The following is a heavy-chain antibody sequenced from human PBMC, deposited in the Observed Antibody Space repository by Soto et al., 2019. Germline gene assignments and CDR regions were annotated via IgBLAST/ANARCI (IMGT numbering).Heavy chain of an antibody. J-gene: IGHJ6*03. CDR1: GYSFTNYG. CDR3: ARDRGVAPPVAGNTHYYYYMDV. D-gene: IGHD6-19*01. V-gene: IGHV1-18*01. Sequence: QDQLVQSGAEVKKPGASVKVSCKASGYSFTNYGITWVRRAPGQGLEWMGWISAFNGNTHSAQKLQGRVTMTTDASTSTAYLELRSLRSDDTAVYYCARDRGVAPPVAGNTHYYYYMDVWGKGTTVTVSS. CDR2: ISAFNGNT.